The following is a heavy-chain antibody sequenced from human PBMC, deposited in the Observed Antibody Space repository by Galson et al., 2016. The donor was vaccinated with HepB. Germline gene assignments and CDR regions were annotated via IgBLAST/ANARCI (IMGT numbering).Heavy chain of an antibody. D-gene: IGHD2/OR15-2a*01. CDR2: IYYSGSGST. CDR3: ARGWKCTSALCATLGFNWLEP. Sequence: ETLSLTCTVSGVSISSSDYYWGWIRQSPGKGLEWIASIYYSGSGSTNYNPSLKSRVIISLETSKTQFSLRLSSVTAADTAVYYSARGWKCTSALCATLGFNWLEPWGQGTLVIVSS. V-gene: IGHV4-39*07. CDR1: GVSISSSDYY. J-gene: IGHJ5*02.